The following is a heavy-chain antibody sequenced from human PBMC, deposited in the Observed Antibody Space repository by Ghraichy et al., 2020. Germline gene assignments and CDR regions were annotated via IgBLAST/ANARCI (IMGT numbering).Heavy chain of an antibody. Sequence: GGSLRLSCAASGFTFSSYWMSWVRQAPGKGLEWVANIKQDGSEKYYVDSVKGRFTISRDNAKNSLYLQMNSLRAEDTAVYYCARAEDLMRDSSSWYWLGNFDYWGQGTLVTVSS. V-gene: IGHV3-7*03. CDR1: GFTFSSYW. CDR2: IKQDGSEK. J-gene: IGHJ4*02. D-gene: IGHD6-13*01. CDR3: ARAEDLMRDSSSWYWLGNFDY.